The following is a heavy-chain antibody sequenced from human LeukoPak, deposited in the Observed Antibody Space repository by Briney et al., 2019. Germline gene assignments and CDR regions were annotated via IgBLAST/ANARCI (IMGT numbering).Heavy chain of an antibody. J-gene: IGHJ4*02. CDR2: ISYDGSNK. Sequence: GGSLRLSCAASGFTFSNYGMHWVRQAPGKGLEWVAVISYDGSNKYYADSVKGRFTISRDNSKNTLYLQMNSLRAEDTAVYYCAKDPRRYSRTGGYFDYWGQGTLVTVSS. D-gene: IGHD6-13*01. CDR1: GFTFSNYG. V-gene: IGHV3-30*18. CDR3: AKDPRRYSRTGGYFDY.